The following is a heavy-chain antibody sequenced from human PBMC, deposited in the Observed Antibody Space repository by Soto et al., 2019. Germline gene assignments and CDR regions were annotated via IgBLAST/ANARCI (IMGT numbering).Heavy chain of an antibody. D-gene: IGHD1-1*01. CDR1: GFTFSSYG. CDR3: ARQCTTSNCNSQYSGMDV. V-gene: IGHV3-30*03. J-gene: IGHJ6*02. CDR2: ISYDGSNK. Sequence: GGSLRLSCAASGFTFSSYGMHWVRQAPGKGLEWVAVISYDGSNKYYADSVKGRFTISRDNSKNTLYLQWSSLKASDAAIYYCARQCTTSNCNSQYSGMDVWGQGTTVTVSS.